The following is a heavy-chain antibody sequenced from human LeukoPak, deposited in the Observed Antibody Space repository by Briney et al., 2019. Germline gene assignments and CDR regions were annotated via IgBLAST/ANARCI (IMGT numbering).Heavy chain of an antibody. J-gene: IGHJ5*02. Sequence: GGSLRLSCAASGFPFSTYAMNWVREAPGKGLEWVSGISGSGTSTSYADSVKGRFTISRDNCKNTLYLQMNSLRAEDTAVYYCAKSRSTSNNWFEPWGQGTLVTVSS. CDR2: ISGSGTST. CDR1: GFPFSTYA. V-gene: IGHV3-23*01. D-gene: IGHD2-2*01. CDR3: AKSRSTSNNWFEP.